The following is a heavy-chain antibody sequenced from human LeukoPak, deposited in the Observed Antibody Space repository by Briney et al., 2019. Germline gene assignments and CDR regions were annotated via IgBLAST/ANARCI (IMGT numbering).Heavy chain of an antibody. D-gene: IGHD6-19*01. Sequence: GSLRLSCAASGFSFSDYAMSWIRQPAGNGLEWIGRIYTSGSTNYNPSLKSRVTMSVDTSKNQFSLKLSSVTAADTAVYYCARICESSGWNSYYFDYWGQGTLVTVSS. CDR3: ARICESSGWNSYYFDY. CDR2: IYTSGST. J-gene: IGHJ4*02. CDR1: GFSFSDYA. V-gene: IGHV4-4*07.